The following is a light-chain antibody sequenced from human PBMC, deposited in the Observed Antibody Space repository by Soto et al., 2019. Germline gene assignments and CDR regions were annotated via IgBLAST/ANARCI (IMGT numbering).Light chain of an antibody. V-gene: IGKV1-5*01. CDR1: QSLTIY. CDR3: QQYNNVRLT. J-gene: IGKJ4*01. Sequence: DIQMTQSPSTLSASVGDRVTITCRASQSLTIYLAWYQQKPGKAPKLLIYDASNLASGVPSRFSGSGSGTEFTLTISGLQPDAFATYYCQQYNNVRLTFGGGTKVEI. CDR2: DAS.